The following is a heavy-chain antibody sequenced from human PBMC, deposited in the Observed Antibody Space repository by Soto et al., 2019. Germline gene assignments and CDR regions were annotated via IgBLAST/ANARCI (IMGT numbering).Heavy chain of an antibody. V-gene: IGHV3-30*18. CDR1: GFTFSSYG. D-gene: IGHD5-18*01. CDR3: AKDLAWVYSVFSDYGMDV. Sequence: GGSLRLSCAASGFTFSSYGMHWVRQAPGKGLEWVAVISYDGSNKYYADSVKGRFTISRDNSKNTLYLQMNSLRAEDTAVYYCAKDLAWVYSVFSDYGMDVWGQGTTVTVSS. CDR2: ISYDGSNK. J-gene: IGHJ6*02.